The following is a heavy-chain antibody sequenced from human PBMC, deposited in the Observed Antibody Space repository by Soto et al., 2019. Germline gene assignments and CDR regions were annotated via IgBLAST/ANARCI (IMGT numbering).Heavy chain of an antibody. Sequence: QVQLQQWGAGLFKPSETLSLTCAVYGKSLSGYYWSWIRQPPGKALEWIGEINHSGNTNYNPSLKSRVTISVDTSKNQRFLNLCSVTAGDTAMYYCARHHVRGRTIAGAAEFWGQGTMVTVSS. CDR1: GKSLSGYY. V-gene: IGHV4-34*01. CDR3: ARHHVRGRTIAGAAEF. J-gene: IGHJ4*02. D-gene: IGHD1-26*01. CDR2: INHSGNT.